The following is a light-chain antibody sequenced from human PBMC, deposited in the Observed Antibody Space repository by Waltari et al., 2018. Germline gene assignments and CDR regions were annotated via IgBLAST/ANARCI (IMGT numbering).Light chain of an antibody. J-gene: IGKJ1*01. V-gene: IGKV3-20*01. CDR1: QSVSRW. CDR2: GAS. Sequence: EIVLTQSPGTLSLSPGERATLSCRASQSVSRWLAWYQQKPGQPPRLLIYGASSRAKCIPDRFSCSGSGTDFSLTISRLEPEDSAVYYCQKYGTLPATFGQGTKVEVK. CDR3: QKYGTLPAT.